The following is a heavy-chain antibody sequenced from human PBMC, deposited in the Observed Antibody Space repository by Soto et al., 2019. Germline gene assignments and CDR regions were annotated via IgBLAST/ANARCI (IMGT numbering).Heavy chain of an antibody. CDR2: IYHSGST. CDR1: SGSITTANW. CDR3: ARRGGGVVLAATTPFDY. D-gene: IGHD2-15*01. J-gene: IGHJ4*02. Sequence: QVPLQESGPRLVRPSGTLSLTCTVSSGSITTANWWSWVRQPPRRGLEWIGEIYHSGSTNYNLSLKSRGTLSVDKSKNQFSLRLSSVTAADTAMYYCARRGGGVVLAATTPFDYWGQGTLVTVSS. V-gene: IGHV4-4*02.